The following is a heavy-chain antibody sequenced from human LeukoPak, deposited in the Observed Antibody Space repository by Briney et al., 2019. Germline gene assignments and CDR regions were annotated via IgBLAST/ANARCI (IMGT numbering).Heavy chain of an antibody. CDR2: ISGSGRTI. D-gene: IGHD2-21*02. J-gene: IGHJ3*02. V-gene: IGHV3-48*04. CDR3: ARALRLAFDI. CDR1: GFTFSNYW. Sequence: VGSLRLSCAASGFTFSNYWMHWVRQAPGKGLEWVSYISGSGRTIYYADSVKGRFTISRDNAKNSLYLQMNSLRAEDTAVYYCARALRLAFDIWGQGTMVTVSS.